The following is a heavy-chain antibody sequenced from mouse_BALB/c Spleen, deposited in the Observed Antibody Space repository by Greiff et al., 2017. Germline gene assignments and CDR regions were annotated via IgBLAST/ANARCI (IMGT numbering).Heavy chain of an antibody. V-gene: IGHV5-6*01. CDR2: ISSGGSYT. CDR3: ARLHFTTATRDYFDY. CDR1: GFTFSSYG. D-gene: IGHD1-2*01. J-gene: IGHJ2*01. Sequence: EVKLVESGGDLVKPGGSLKLSCAASGFTFSSYGMSWVRQTPDKRLEWVATISSGGSYTYYPDSVKGRFTISRDNAKNTLYLQMSSLKSEDTAMYYCARLHFTTATRDYFDYWGQGTTLTVSS.